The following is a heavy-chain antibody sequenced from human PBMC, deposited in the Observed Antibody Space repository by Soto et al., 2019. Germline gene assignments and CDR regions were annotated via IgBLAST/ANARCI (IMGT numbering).Heavy chain of an antibody. CDR3: AREGTRGGFLNWFDP. D-gene: IGHD3-10*01. V-gene: IGHV3-48*02. J-gene: IGHJ5*02. CDR2: ISSSSSTI. CDR1: GFTFSSYS. Sequence: EVQLVESGGGLVQPGGSLRPSCAASGFTFSSYSMNWVRQAPGKGLEWVSYISSSSSTIYYADSVKGRFTISRDNAKNSLYLQMNSLRDEDTAVYYCAREGTRGGFLNWFDPWGQGTLVTVSS.